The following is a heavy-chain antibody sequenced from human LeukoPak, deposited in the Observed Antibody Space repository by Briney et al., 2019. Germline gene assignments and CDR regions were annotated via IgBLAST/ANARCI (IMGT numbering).Heavy chain of an antibody. D-gene: IGHD1-14*01. Sequence: GASVKVSCKPSGYTFTTYDINWVRQATGQGLEWMGWMSPNSGNTGYAQKFQGRVSLTRNTSISTAYMELSSLRSEDTAVYYCARRQHNPLDYWGQGTLVTVSS. CDR2: MSPNSGNT. V-gene: IGHV1-8*01. CDR1: GYTFTTYD. J-gene: IGHJ4*02. CDR3: ARRQHNPLDY.